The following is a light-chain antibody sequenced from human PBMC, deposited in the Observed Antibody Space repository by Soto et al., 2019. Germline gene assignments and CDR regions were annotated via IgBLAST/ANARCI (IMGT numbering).Light chain of an antibody. CDR3: QSFDSSLSCYV. V-gene: IGLV1-40*01. J-gene: IGLJ1*01. Sequence: QSVLTQPPSVSGAPGQRVTISCTGSKSDIGAGYDVHWYQQFPGAAPKLLIYSNTNRPSGVPDRFSGSRSGTSASLAITGLQAEDEADYFCQSFDSSLSCYVFGTGTKVTVL. CDR2: SNT. CDR1: KSDIGAGYD.